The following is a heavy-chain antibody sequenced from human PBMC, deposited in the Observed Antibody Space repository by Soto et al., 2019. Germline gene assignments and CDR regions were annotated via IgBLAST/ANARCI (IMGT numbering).Heavy chain of an antibody. D-gene: IGHD2-2*01. J-gene: IGHJ5*02. Sequence: HLQESGPGLVRPSETLSLTCSVSGGSVSRSNTYWAWIRQPQGGGLEWIGSIFYTGSTDLSPSFKSRVRIAVATSKDQSYLWLSSLTAADTAVYFCARHSGDELVVPPGRLFDTWGQGTLVTVSS. CDR3: ARHSGDELVVPPGRLFDT. CDR1: GGSVSRSNTY. CDR2: IFYTGST. V-gene: IGHV4-39*01.